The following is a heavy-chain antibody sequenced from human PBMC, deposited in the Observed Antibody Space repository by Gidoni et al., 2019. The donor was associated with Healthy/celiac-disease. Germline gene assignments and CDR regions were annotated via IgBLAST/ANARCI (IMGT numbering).Heavy chain of an antibody. Sequence: EVQLLESGGGLVQPGGALRLSCAASGFTFSSYAMGGVRQAAGKGLEWVSAISGSGGSTYYADSVKGRFTISRDNTKNTLYLQMNSLRAEDTAVYYCAKVTRGEANAFDIWGQGTMVTVSS. D-gene: IGHD4-17*01. CDR1: GFTFSSYA. V-gene: IGHV3-23*01. CDR3: AKVTRGEANAFDI. CDR2: ISGSGGST. J-gene: IGHJ3*02.